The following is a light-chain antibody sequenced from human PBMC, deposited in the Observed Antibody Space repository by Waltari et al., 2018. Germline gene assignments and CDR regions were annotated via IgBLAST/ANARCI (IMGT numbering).Light chain of an antibody. CDR2: SNT. Sequence: SVLTQPPSACGSPGQRVALSCSGSSSNIGSDTINWYQQLPGTAPKLLIYSNTQRPSGVPDRFSGSKSGTSASLAISGLQSEDEADYYCAAWDDSLNGRVFGGGTKLTVL. V-gene: IGLV1-44*01. J-gene: IGLJ2*01. CDR3: AAWDDSLNGRV. CDR1: SSNIGSDT.